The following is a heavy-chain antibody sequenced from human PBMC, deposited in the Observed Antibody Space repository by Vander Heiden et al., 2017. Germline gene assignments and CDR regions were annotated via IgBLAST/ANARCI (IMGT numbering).Heavy chain of an antibody. Sequence: QVQLQESGPGLVKPSETLSLTCTVSGGPISRYYWSWIRQPAGKGLEWIGRIYTSGSTNYNPSLKSRVTMSVDTSKNQFSLKLSSVTAADTAVYYCARALEVPAAFSSYYYGMDVWGQGTTVTVSS. CDR2: IYTSGST. CDR3: ARALEVPAAFSSYYYGMDV. CDR1: GGPISRYY. V-gene: IGHV4-4*07. J-gene: IGHJ6*02. D-gene: IGHD2-2*01.